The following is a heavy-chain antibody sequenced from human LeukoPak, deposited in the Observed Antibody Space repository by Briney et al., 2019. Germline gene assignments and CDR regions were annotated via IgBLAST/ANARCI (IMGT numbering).Heavy chain of an antibody. CDR2: IYHSGIA. V-gene: IGHV4-38-2*02. CDR1: GYSISSGYY. CDR3: AKSGGYGLIDY. D-gene: IGHD1-26*01. J-gene: IGHJ4*02. Sequence: SETLSLTCTVSGYSISSGYYWGWIRQPPGKGLEWIGSIYHSGIAYYNPSLKSRVTISVDTSKNQFSLKLSSVTAADTAMYYCAKSGGYGLIDYWGQGTLVTVSS.